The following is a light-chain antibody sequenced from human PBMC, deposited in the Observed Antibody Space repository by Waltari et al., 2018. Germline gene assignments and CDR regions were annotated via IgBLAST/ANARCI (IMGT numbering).Light chain of an antibody. Sequence: QSVLTQPPSASGTPGQRVTISCSGSSSNIGNNYVYWYQHLPGAAPKLLIFNNNHRPAVVPDRFSDSNSGTSASLAISGLRSEDEADYYCAAWDDSLSSLVFGGGTKLSVL. J-gene: IGLJ3*02. V-gene: IGLV1-47*01. CDR2: NNN. CDR3: AAWDDSLSSLV. CDR1: SSNIGNNY.